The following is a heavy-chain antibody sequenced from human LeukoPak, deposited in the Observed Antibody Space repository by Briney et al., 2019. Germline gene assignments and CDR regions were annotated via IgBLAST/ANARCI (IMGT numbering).Heavy chain of an antibody. CDR1: GYSFTSYW. CDR3: ASSKYYDILTGYYNALDY. J-gene: IGHJ4*02. CDR2: IDPSDSYT. D-gene: IGHD3-9*01. V-gene: IGHV5-10-1*01. Sequence: GESLRISCKGSGYSFTSYWISWVRQMPGKGLEWMGRIDPSDSYTNYSPSFQGHVTISADKSISTAYLQWSSLKASDTAMYYCASSKYYDILTGYYNALDYWGQGTLVTVSS.